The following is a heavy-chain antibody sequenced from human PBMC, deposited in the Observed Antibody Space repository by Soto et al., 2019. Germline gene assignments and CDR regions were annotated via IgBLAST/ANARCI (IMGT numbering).Heavy chain of an antibody. Sequence: ASVKVSCKASGCTFTGYYMHWVRQAPGQGLEWMGWINPNSGGTNYAQKFQGRVTMTRDTSISTAYMELSRLRSDDTAVYYCATVEMATITPLFDYWGQGTLVTVSS. J-gene: IGHJ4*02. CDR3: ATVEMATITPLFDY. D-gene: IGHD5-12*01. CDR2: INPNSGGT. V-gene: IGHV1-2*02. CDR1: GCTFTGYY.